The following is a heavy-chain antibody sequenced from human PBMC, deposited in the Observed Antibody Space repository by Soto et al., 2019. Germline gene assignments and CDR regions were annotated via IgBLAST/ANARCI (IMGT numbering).Heavy chain of an antibody. CDR1: GGSISSYF. D-gene: IGHD2-8*01. J-gene: IGHJ4*02. CDR2: IFDSGSS. V-gene: IGHV4-59*01. CDR3: ARGFPYCTSGTRYPLVHY. Sequence: SETLSLTCTVSGGSISSYFCGWIRQPPGKGLEWIGYIFDSGSSNYHPSLQSRVTISVDTSRNQFSLQLTSVTAADTAVYYCARGFPYCTSGTRYPLVHYWGPGTLLTV.